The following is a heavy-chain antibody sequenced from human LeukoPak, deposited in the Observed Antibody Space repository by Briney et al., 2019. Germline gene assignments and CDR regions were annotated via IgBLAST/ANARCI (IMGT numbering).Heavy chain of an antibody. Sequence: GASVKVSCRASGYTFTSYGMSWVRQAPGQGLEWMGWISAYNGNKNYAQKLQGRVTMTTDTSTSTAYMELRSLRSDDTAVYYCARRYCSGGSCYDYGIDVWGQGTTVTVSS. V-gene: IGHV1-18*01. CDR3: ARRYCSGGSCYDYGIDV. J-gene: IGHJ6*02. CDR2: ISAYNGNK. D-gene: IGHD2-15*01. CDR1: GYTFTSYG.